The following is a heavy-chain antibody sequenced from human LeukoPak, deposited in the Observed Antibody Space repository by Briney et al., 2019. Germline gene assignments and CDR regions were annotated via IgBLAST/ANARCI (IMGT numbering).Heavy chain of an antibody. J-gene: IGHJ1*01. Sequence: GESLRLSCEASGFTFSSYSMNWVRQAPGKGLEWVSSISSSSSYIYYADSVKGRFTISRDNAKNSLYLQMNSLRAEDTAVYYCARAVGRLPEYFQHWGQGTLVTVSS. CDR1: GFTFSSYS. V-gene: IGHV3-21*01. D-gene: IGHD5-18*01. CDR2: ISSSSSYI. CDR3: ARAVGRLPEYFQH.